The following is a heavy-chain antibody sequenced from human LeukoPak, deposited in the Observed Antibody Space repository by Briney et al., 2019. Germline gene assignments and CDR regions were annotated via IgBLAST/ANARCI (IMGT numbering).Heavy chain of an antibody. V-gene: IGHV3-21*01. Sequence: GGSLRLSCAASGFTFSSYIMNWVRQAPGKGLEWVASISSSSSYIYYADSVKGRFTISRDNAKNSLYLQMNSLRAEDTAVYYCARVRYYDILTGYYYGMDVWGKGTTVTVSS. J-gene: IGHJ6*04. CDR1: GFTFSSYI. CDR2: ISSSSSYI. D-gene: IGHD3-9*01. CDR3: ARVRYYDILTGYYYGMDV.